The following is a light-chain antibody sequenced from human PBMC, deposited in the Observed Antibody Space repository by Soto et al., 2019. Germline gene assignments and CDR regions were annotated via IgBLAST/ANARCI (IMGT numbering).Light chain of an antibody. V-gene: IGLV2-14*01. CDR3: SPYTSCSTLE. CDR2: DVS. Sequence: QSALTQPASVSGSPGQSITISCTGTSSDVGGYNYVSWYQQHPGKAPKLMIYDVSNRPSGVSNRFSGSKSGNTASLTISGLQAEDEADYYCSPYTSCSTLEVGGGTKLTVL. CDR1: SSDVGGYNY. J-gene: IGLJ2*01.